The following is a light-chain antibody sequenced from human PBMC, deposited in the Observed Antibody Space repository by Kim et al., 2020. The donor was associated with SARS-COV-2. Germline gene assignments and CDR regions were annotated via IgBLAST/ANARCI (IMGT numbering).Light chain of an antibody. CDR2: DNN. J-gene: IGLJ2*01. Sequence: QSVLTQPPSVSAAPGQRVTISCSGSSPNIGNNYVSWYQQLPGTAPKLLIYDNNKRPSGIPDRFSGSKSDTSGTLGITGRQTGDEADYYCGTWDYSLNAVVFGGGTKLTVL. CDR3: GTWDYSLNAVV. V-gene: IGLV1-51*01. CDR1: SPNIGNNY.